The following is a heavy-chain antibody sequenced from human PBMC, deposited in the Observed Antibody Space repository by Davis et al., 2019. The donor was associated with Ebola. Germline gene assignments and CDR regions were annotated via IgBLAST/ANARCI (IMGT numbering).Heavy chain of an antibody. Sequence: PGGSLRLSCAASGFTFSSYGMHWVRQAPGKGLEWVAVIWYDGSKKYYADSVKGRFTISRDNSKNTLYLQMNSLRAEDTAVYYCARNDDFWSGYASRAYGMGVWGQGTTVTVSS. D-gene: IGHD3-3*01. J-gene: IGHJ6*02. CDR2: IWYDGSKK. CDR3: ARNDDFWSGYASRAYGMGV. V-gene: IGHV3-33*01. CDR1: GFTFSSYG.